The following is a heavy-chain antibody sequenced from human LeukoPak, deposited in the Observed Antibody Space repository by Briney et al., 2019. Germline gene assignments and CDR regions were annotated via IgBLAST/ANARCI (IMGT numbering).Heavy chain of an antibody. CDR2: IKSKTDGGTT. CDR1: GFTFSNAW. CDR3: TTGLGWELHYFDY. Sequence: GGSLRLSCAASGFTFSNAWMSWVRQAPGKGLEWVGRIKSKTDGGTTDYAAPVKGRLTISRDDSKNTLYLQMNSLKTEDTAVYYCTTGLGWELHYFDYWGQGTLVTVSS. J-gene: IGHJ4*02. D-gene: IGHD1-26*01. V-gene: IGHV3-15*01.